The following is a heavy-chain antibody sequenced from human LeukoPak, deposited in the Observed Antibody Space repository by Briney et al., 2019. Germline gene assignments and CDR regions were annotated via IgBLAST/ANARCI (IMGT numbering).Heavy chain of an antibody. V-gene: IGHV3-21*01. Sequence: GGSLRLSCAASGFTFSNSTMNWVRQTPEKGLEWVSSISSSSTFIYYADSVKGRFTISRDNSKNTLYLQMNSLRAEDTAVYYCAKLLSNSGRFLYWGQGTLVTVSS. CDR1: GFTFSNST. J-gene: IGHJ4*02. CDR3: AKLLSNSGRFLY. D-gene: IGHD4-23*01. CDR2: ISSSSTFI.